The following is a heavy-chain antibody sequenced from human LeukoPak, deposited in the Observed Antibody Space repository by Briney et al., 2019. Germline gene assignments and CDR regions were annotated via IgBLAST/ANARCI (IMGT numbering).Heavy chain of an antibody. D-gene: IGHD3-22*01. J-gene: IGHJ4*02. CDR1: GGSISSYY. Sequence: SETLPLTCNVSGGSISSYYCSWIRQPPGKGLEWIGYIYYSGSTNYNPSLKSRVTISVDTSKNQFSLKLNSVTAADAAVYYCARGRDSSGYRTDYWGQGTLVTVSS. V-gene: IGHV4-59*01. CDR2: IYYSGST. CDR3: ARGRDSSGYRTDY.